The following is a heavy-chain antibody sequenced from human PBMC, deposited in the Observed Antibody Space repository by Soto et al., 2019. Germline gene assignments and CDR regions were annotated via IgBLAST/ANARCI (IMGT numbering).Heavy chain of an antibody. V-gene: IGHV4-59*01. J-gene: IGHJ6*03. Sequence: PSETPSLTFTVSGCSISSYYWSWIRQPPGKGLEWIGYIYYSGSTNYNPSLKSRVTISVDTSKNQFSLKLSSVTAADTAVYYCARKLDGSYEWYMDVRGKGTTVAV. CDR2: IYYSGST. D-gene: IGHD2-15*01. CDR3: ARKLDGSYEWYMDV. CDR1: GCSISSYY.